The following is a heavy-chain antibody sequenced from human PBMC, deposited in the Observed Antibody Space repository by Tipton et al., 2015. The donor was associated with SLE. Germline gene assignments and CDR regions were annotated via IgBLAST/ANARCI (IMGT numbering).Heavy chain of an antibody. CDR2: IGSNGGGV. CDR3: AKDISGSADYYFDY. Sequence: SLRLSCAASGFTFKNYAMHWVRQAPGKGLEWVSGIGSNGGGVAYADSVKGRFTISRDNAKNSLYLQMSSLRAEDTALYYCAKDISGSADYYFDYWGQGTLVTVSS. V-gene: IGHV3-9*01. J-gene: IGHJ4*02. CDR1: GFTFKNYA. D-gene: IGHD1-26*01.